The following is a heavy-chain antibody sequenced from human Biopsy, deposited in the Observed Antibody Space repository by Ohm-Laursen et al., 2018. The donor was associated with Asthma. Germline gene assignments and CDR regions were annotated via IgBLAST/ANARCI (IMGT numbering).Heavy chain of an antibody. Sequence: TLSLTCAYRGSFRGYVWTWIRQPPGKGLEWIGEIPQGGATPFNPSLKSGVTISIDPSKSQLSLRLTSMTAADTAVYYCASGPQWSGLDVWGQGTTVTVSS. CDR3: ASGPQWSGLDV. D-gene: IGHD2-8*01. J-gene: IGHJ6*02. V-gene: IGHV4-34*01. CDR2: IPQGGAT. CDR1: RGSFRGYV.